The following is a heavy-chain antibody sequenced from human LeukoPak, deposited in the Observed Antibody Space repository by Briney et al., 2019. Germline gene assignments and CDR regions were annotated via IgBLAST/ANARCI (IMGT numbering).Heavy chain of an antibody. V-gene: IGHV3-7*01. CDR2: IKQDGSER. J-gene: IGHJ4*02. Sequence: GGSLRLSCVASGFTLSSYYLTWVRQAPGKGLEWVANIKQDGSERYYVDSVKGRFTISRDNAKNSLYLQMNSLGAEDTAVYYCATYPFDYWGQGTLVTVSS. CDR3: ATYPFDY. CDR1: GFTLSSYY.